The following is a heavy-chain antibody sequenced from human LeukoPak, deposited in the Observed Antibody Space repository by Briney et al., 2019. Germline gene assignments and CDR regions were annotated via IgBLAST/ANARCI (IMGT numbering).Heavy chain of an antibody. J-gene: IGHJ4*02. CDR3: AKVRWGSDNALDS. CDR1: GFTFSSYA. Sequence: GGSLRLSCAASGFTFSSYAMHWVRQAPGKGLEWVAVISYDGSNKYYADSVKGRFTISRDNSKNTLYLQMNSLRAEGTAVYYCAKVRWGSDNALDSWGQGTLVTGSS. CDR2: ISYDGSNK. V-gene: IGHV3-30*04. D-gene: IGHD3-16*01.